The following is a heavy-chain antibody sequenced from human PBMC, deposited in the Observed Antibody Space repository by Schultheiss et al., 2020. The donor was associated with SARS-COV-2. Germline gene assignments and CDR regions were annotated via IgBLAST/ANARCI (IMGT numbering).Heavy chain of an antibody. D-gene: IGHD5-24*01. Sequence: GESLKISCAASGFTFSSYWMCWVRQAPGKGLEWVSVIYSGGSTYYADSVKGRFTISRHNSKNTLYLQMNSLRAEDTAVYYCARVSRDGYSYDAFDIWGQGTMVTVSS. CDR2: IYSGGST. J-gene: IGHJ3*02. CDR3: ARVSRDGYSYDAFDI. V-gene: IGHV3-53*04. CDR1: GFTFSSYW.